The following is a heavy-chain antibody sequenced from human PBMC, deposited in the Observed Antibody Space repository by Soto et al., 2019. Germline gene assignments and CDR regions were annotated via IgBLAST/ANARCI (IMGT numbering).Heavy chain of an antibody. Sequence: PSETLSLTCTVSGGSISSYYWSWIRQPPGKGLEWIGYIYYSGSTNYNPSLKSRVTISVDTSKNQFSLKLSSVTAADTAVYYFXXRWGTSFDFWGQGTLVTVSS. CDR2: IYYSGST. D-gene: IGHD7-27*01. V-gene: IGHV4-59*01. CDR3: XXRWGTSFDF. J-gene: IGHJ4*02. CDR1: GGSISSYY.